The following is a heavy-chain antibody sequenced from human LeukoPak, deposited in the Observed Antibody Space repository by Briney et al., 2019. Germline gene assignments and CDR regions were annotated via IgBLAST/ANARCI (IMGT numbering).Heavy chain of an antibody. CDR3: TRGSGDY. Sequence: GGSLRLSCAASGFTFSTYSMNWVRQAPGKGLEWISYIANSGSTIYYADSVKGRFTISRDNAKNSLYLQMDSLRAEDTALYYCTRGSGDYWGQGTLVTVSS. J-gene: IGHJ4*02. CDR1: GFTFSTYS. CDR2: IANSGSTI. V-gene: IGHV3-48*04.